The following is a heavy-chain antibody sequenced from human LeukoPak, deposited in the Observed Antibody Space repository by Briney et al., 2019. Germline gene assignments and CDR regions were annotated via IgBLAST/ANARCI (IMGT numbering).Heavy chain of an antibody. CDR1: GFTFDDYA. D-gene: IGHD3-9*01. V-gene: IGHV3-9*03. CDR3: AKGAKYYDILTGLDY. CDR2: ISWNSGSI. J-gene: IGHJ4*02. Sequence: SLRLSCAASGFTFDDYAMHWVRQAPGKGLEWVSGISWNSGSIGYADSVKGRFTISRDNAKNSLYLQMNSLRAEDMALYYCAKGAKYYDILTGLDYWGQGTLVTVSS.